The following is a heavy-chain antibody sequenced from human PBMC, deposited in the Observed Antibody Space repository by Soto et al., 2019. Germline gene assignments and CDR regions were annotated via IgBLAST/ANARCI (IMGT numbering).Heavy chain of an antibody. CDR2: ISYDGSNK. CDR1: GFIFSNYG. Sequence: VGSLRLSCAASGFIFSNYGMHWVRQAAGKGLEWVAVISYDGSNKYYADSVRGRFTISRDNSKNTLYLQMSSLRAEDTAVYYCAKCPGIAAAGPPFDPWGQGTLVTVSS. CDR3: AKCPGIAAAGPPFDP. V-gene: IGHV3-30*18. J-gene: IGHJ5*02. D-gene: IGHD6-13*01.